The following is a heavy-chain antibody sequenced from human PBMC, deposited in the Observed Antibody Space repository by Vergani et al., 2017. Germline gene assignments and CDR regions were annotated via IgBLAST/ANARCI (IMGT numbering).Heavy chain of an antibody. J-gene: IGHJ4*02. CDR2: IDPSDSYT. D-gene: IGHD3-10*01. CDR3: ARWGKHTYYYGSGSYYLYYFDY. Sequence: EVQLVQSGAEVKKPGESLRISCKCSGYSFTSYWISWVRQMPGKGLEWMGRIDPSDSYTNYSPSFQGHVTISADKSISTAYLQWSSLKASDTAMYYCARWGKHTYYYGSGSYYLYYFDYWGQGTLVTVSS. CDR1: GYSFTSYW. V-gene: IGHV5-10-1*03.